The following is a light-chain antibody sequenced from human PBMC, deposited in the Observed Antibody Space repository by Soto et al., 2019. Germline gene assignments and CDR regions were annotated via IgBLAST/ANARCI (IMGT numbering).Light chain of an antibody. Sequence: EIVMTQSPATLSVSPGERATLSCRASQSVSSNLAWYQQKPGQAPRLLIYGASTRATGISARFSGSGSGTEFTLTISSLQSEDFAVYYCQQYNNWLRITFGPGTKVDIK. J-gene: IGKJ3*01. CDR2: GAS. V-gene: IGKV3-15*01. CDR1: QSVSSN. CDR3: QQYNNWLRIT.